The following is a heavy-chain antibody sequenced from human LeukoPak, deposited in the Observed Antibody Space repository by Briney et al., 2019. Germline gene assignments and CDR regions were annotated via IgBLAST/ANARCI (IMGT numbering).Heavy chain of an antibody. J-gene: IGHJ4*02. CDR3: ARGGGYYDILTGYYPFDY. CDR2: ISAYNGNT. Sequence: ASVKVSCKASGYTFTSYGISWVRQAPGQGLEWMGWISAYNGNTNYAQKLQGRVTMTTDTSTSTAYMELRSLRSDDTAVYYCARGGGYYDILTGYYPFDYWGQGTLVTVSS. CDR1: GYTFTSYG. V-gene: IGHV1-18*01. D-gene: IGHD3-9*01.